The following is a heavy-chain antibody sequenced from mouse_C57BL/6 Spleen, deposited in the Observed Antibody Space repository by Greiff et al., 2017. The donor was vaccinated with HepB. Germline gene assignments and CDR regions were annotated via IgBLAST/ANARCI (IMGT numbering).Heavy chain of an antibody. CDR2: IRSKSNNYAT. V-gene: IGHV10-1*01. CDR3: VRQHGSRGDWYFDV. Sequence: DVMLVESGGGLVQPKGSLKLSCAASGFSFNTYAMNWVRQAPGKGLEWVARIRSKSNNYATYYADSVKDRFTISRDDSESMLYLQMNNLKTEDTAMYYCVRQHGSRGDWYFDVWGTGTTVTVSS. J-gene: IGHJ1*03. D-gene: IGHD1-1*01. CDR1: GFSFNTYA.